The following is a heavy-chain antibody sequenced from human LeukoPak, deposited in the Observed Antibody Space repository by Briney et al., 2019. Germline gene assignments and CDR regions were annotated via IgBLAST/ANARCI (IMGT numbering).Heavy chain of an antibody. V-gene: IGHV4-39*07. Sequence: SETLSLTCTVSGGSISSSSYYWGWIRQPPGKGLEWIGSIYYSGSTYYNPSLKSRVTISVDTSKNQFSLKLSSVTAADTAVYYCARVSEIEGAFDIWGQGTMVTVSS. CDR3: ARVSEIEGAFDI. J-gene: IGHJ3*02. CDR1: GGSISSSSYY. CDR2: IYYSGST. D-gene: IGHD1-26*01.